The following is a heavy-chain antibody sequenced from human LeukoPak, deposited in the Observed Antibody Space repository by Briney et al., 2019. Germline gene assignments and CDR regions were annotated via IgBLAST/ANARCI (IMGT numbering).Heavy chain of an antibody. CDR1: GYTFTSYG. CDR2: IIPIFGTA. V-gene: IGHV1-69*13. J-gene: IGHJ4*02. Sequence: GASVKVSCKASGYTFTSYGISWVRQAPGQGLEWMGGIIPIFGTANYAQKFQGRVTITADESTSTAYMELSSLRSEDTAVYYCAGLWFGAHTAGGFDYWGQGTLVTVSS. D-gene: IGHD3-10*01. CDR3: AGLWFGAHTAGGFDY.